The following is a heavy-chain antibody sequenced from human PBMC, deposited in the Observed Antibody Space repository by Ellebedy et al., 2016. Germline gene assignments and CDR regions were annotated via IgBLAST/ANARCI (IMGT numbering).Heavy chain of an antibody. CDR3: ARVPSSGWYPHYCDY. D-gene: IGHD6-19*01. Sequence: GESLKISCPASGFTFSSYAMHWVRQAPGKGLEWVAVISYDATNKYYADSVKGRFTISRDNSKNTLYLQMNSLRAEDTALYYCARVPSSGWYPHYCDYWGQGTLVTVSS. V-gene: IGHV3-30-3*01. J-gene: IGHJ4*02. CDR1: GFTFSSYA. CDR2: ISYDATNK.